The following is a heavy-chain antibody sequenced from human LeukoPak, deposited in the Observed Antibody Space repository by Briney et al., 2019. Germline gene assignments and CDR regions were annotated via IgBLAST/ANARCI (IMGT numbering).Heavy chain of an antibody. J-gene: IGHJ4*02. Sequence: SETLSLTCTVSGGSFSPYYWSWIRQSPGKGLEWIAYIHYSGRTNYNPSLKSRVTISVDTSKNQFSLKLSSVTAADTAVYYCARGGSGRFPDYWGQGTLVTVSS. CDR3: ARGGSGRFPDY. CDR2: IHYSGRT. CDR1: GGSFSPYY. V-gene: IGHV4-59*08. D-gene: IGHD1-14*01.